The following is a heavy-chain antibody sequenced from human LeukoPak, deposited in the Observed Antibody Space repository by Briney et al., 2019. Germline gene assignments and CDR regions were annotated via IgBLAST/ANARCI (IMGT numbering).Heavy chain of an antibody. J-gene: IGHJ3*02. Sequence: PGRSLRLSCAASGFTFSSYGMHWVRQAPGKGLEWVAVIWYDGSNKYYADSVKGRFTISRDNSKNTLYLQMNSLRAEDTAVYYCARDEDFWSGYSKENDAFDIWGQGTMVTVSS. CDR1: GFTFSSYG. CDR3: ARDEDFWSGYSKENDAFDI. V-gene: IGHV3-33*01. CDR2: IWYDGSNK. D-gene: IGHD3-3*01.